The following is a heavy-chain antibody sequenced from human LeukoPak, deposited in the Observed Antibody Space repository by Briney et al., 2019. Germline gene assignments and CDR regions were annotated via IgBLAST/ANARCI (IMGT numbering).Heavy chain of an antibody. J-gene: IGHJ3*02. V-gene: IGHV1-2*02. D-gene: IGHD2-2*01. CDR3: ARDLLWGIPIVVGYAFDI. CDR2: INPNSDGT. Sequence: ASVKVSCKASGYTFTGYYMHWVRQAPGQGLEWMGWINPNSDGTNYAQKFQGRVTMTRDTSISTAYMELSRLRSDDTAVYYCARDLLWGIPIVVGYAFDIWGQGTMVTVSS. CDR1: GYTFTGYY.